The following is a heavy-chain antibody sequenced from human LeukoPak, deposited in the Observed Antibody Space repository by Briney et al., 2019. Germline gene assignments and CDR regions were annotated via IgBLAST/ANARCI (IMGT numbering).Heavy chain of an antibody. CDR1: XGSIXXXY. Sequence: XSXTXXXXXGSIXXXYWSWIRQXPGKGLEWIGYIYYSGSTNYNPSLKSRVTISVDTSKNQFSLKLSSVTAADTAVYYCARASIVGAPINYWGQGTLVTVSS. V-gene: IGHV4-59*01. D-gene: IGHD1-26*01. CDR3: ARASIVGAPINY. J-gene: IGHJ4*02. CDR2: IYYSGST.